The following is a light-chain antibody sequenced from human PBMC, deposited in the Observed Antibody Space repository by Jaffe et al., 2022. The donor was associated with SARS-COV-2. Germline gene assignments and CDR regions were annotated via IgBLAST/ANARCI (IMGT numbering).Light chain of an antibody. CDR2: DVS. V-gene: IGLV2-14*03. Sequence: QSALTQPASVSGSPGQSITISCTGTRSDVADYNYVSWYQQHPGKAPKLIIYDVSNRPSGVSNRFSGSKSGNTASLTISGLQTEDEADYYCNSYTSSSTWVFGGGTKLTVL. CDR3: NSYTSSSTWV. J-gene: IGLJ3*02. CDR1: RSDVADYNY.